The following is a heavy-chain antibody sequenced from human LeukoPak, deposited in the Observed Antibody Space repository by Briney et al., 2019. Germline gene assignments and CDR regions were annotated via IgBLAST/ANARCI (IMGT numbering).Heavy chain of an antibody. CDR1: GGSISSGGYS. D-gene: IGHD2-15*01. V-gene: IGHV4-30-2*01. CDR2: IYHSGST. CDR3: ARGRAATTSHPFSLDY. J-gene: IGHJ4*02. Sequence: PSETLSLTCAVSGGSISSGGYSWSWIRQPPGKGLEWIGYIYHSGSTYYNPSLKSRVTISVDRSKNQFSLKRSSVTAADTAVYYCARGRAATTSHPFSLDYWAQGTLVTVPS.